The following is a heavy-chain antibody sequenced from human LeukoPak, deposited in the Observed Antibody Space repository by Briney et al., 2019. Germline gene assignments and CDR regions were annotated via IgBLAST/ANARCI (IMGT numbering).Heavy chain of an antibody. V-gene: IGHV3-7*01. J-gene: IGHJ4*02. CDR2: IKTDGSEK. Sequence: GGSLRLSCAASGFSFSNYWMSWVRQAPGKGPEWVANIKTDGSEKYFSDSVKGRFIISRDNAKNSLYLQMNSLRAEDTAIYYCATNDKWTPGIYWGQGTLVIASS. CDR1: GFSFSNYW. D-gene: IGHD3-9*01. CDR3: ATNDKWTPGIY.